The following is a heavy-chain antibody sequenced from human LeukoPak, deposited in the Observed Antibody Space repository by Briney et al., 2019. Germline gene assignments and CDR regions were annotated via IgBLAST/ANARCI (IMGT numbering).Heavy chain of an antibody. CDR3: ARDLGYCSSTSCQVFDY. V-gene: IGHV3-21*01. J-gene: IGHJ4*02. CDR1: GFTFSSYS. D-gene: IGHD2-2*01. CDR2: ISSSSSYI. Sequence: GGSLRLSCAATGFTFSSYSMNWVRQAPGKGLEWVSSISSSSSYIYYADSVKGRFTISRDNAKNSLYLQVNSLRAEDTAVYYCARDLGYCSSTSCQVFDYWGQGTLVTVSS.